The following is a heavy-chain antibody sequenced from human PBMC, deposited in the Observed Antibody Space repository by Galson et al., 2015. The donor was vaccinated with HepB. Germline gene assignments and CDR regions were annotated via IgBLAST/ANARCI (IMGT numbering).Heavy chain of an antibody. CDR2: ITGGVYNT. CDR1: GVTFDNYD. Sequence: SLRLSCAASGVTFDNYDMSWVRQAPGKGLEWVSSITGGVYNTYYADSVKGRFTISRDTSKNTLYLQMNSLRAEDTAVYYCASVTWELFPKWGQGTLVIVSS. V-gene: IGHV3-23*01. D-gene: IGHD1-26*01. J-gene: IGHJ4*02. CDR3: ASVTWELFPK.